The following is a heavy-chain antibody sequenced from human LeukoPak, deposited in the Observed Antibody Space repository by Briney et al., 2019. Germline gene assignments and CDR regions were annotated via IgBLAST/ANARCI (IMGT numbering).Heavy chain of an antibody. CDR1: GFTFSSYA. J-gene: IGHJ6*02. V-gene: IGHV3-30-3*01. CDR2: ISYDGSNK. CDR3: ARDGNLRPPTSTYASYYGMDV. Sequence: PGGSLRLSCAASGFTFSSYAMHWVRQAPGKGLEWVAVISYDGSNKYYADSVKGRFTISRDNSKNALYLQMNSLRAEDTAVYYCARDGNLRPPTSTYASYYGMDVWGQGTTVTVSS. D-gene: IGHD4-23*01.